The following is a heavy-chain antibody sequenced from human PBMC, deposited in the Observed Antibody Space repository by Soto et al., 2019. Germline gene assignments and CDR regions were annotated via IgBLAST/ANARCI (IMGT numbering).Heavy chain of an antibody. Sequence: EVQLVESGGGLVQPGGSLRLSCAASGFTFTAAWMHWVRQPPGKGLEWVGRIKGKSDGGVADYAAPVRGRFTVSRDDSKATLYLQMNSLKIEDTVVYYCTTDAAHRDGRGNYYEGAYWGQGTLVTVAS. CDR3: TTDAAHRDGRGNYYEGAY. CDR1: GFTFTAAW. V-gene: IGHV3-15*07. D-gene: IGHD3-22*01. J-gene: IGHJ4*02. CDR2: IKGKSDGGVA.